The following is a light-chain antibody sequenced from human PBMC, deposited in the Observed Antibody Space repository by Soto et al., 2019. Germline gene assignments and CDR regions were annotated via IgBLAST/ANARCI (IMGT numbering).Light chain of an antibody. J-gene: IGKJ1*01. Sequence: SQSISSSYLAWYQQRNGQAPRXXIYGASSRATGIPDRFSGSGYGTEVNLTISRLEPEDFAVYYCQQYGSSSWTFGQGTKVDIK. CDR3: QQYGSSSWT. V-gene: IGKV3-20*01. CDR2: GAS. CDR1: QSISSSY.